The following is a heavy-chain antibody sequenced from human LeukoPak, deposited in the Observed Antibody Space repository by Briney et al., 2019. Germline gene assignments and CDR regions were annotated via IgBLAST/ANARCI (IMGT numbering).Heavy chain of an antibody. CDR2: INPNSGGT. CDR3: ARDETGDNWLDP. CDR1: GYTFTGYY. D-gene: IGHD1-14*01. J-gene: IGHJ5*02. Sequence: ASVKVSCKASGYTFTGYYMHWVRQAPGQGLEWMGWINPNSGGTNYAQKFQGRVTMTRDTSISTAYMELSRLRSDDAAVYYCARDETGDNWLDPWGQGTLVTVSS. V-gene: IGHV1-2*02.